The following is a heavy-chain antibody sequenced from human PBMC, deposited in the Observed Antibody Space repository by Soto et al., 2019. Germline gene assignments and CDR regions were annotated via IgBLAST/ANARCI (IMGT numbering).Heavy chain of an antibody. V-gene: IGHV3-23*01. Sequence: VRLLESGGSLVQPGGSLRLSCATSGLTFSNYAMSWVRQAPGGGLEWVSSMSGSSSTTYYADSVRGRFTISRDRSKNTLYLQMSSLRAEDTALYYCAKNQERELPRVIDFWGQGTLVTVSS. CDR1: GLTFSNYA. J-gene: IGHJ4*02. CDR2: MSGSSSTT. CDR3: AKNQERELPRVIDF. D-gene: IGHD1-7*01.